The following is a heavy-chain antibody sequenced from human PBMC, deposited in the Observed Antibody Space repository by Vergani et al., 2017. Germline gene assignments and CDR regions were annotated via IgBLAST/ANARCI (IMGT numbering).Heavy chain of an antibody. D-gene: IGHD2-2*01. CDR3: AKEYCTSASCYALPFDI. J-gene: IGHJ3*02. V-gene: IGHV1-69*01. CDR1: GGTLSNYV. CDR2: IMPILGTP. Sequence: QVQLVQSGAEVKKPGSSVKVSSKASGGTLSNYVINWIRQAPGQGLEWMGGIMPILGTPYYAQNFQGRVTITADGSTRTANMELSSLRSEDTAVYYCAKEYCTSASCYALPFDIWGQGTMVTVSS.